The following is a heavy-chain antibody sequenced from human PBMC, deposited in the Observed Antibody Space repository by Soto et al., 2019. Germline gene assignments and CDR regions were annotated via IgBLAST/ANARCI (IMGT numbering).Heavy chain of an antibody. CDR3: ARASTVTFVN. Sequence: KASETLSLTCTVSGGSVSIYYWRWIRQPPGKGLEWIGYIYYSESTNYNPSLKSRVTISLDTSKNQFFLKLSSVTAADTAVYYCARASTVTFVNWGQGTLVTVSS. V-gene: IGHV4-59*08. D-gene: IGHD4-17*01. CDR2: IYYSEST. CDR1: GGSVSIYY. J-gene: IGHJ4*02.